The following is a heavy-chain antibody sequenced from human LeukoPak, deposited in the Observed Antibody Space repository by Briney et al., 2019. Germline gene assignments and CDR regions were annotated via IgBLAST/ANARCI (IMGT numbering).Heavy chain of an antibody. CDR3: ARILTYGKEPYYFDY. CDR1: GGTFSSYA. Sequence: ASVKVSCKASGGTFSSYAISWVRQAPGQGLEWMGGIIPIFGTANYAQKFQGRVTITTDESTSTAYMELSSLRSEDTAVYYCARILTYGKEPYYFDYWGQGTLVTASS. J-gene: IGHJ4*02. D-gene: IGHD4-17*01. CDR2: IIPIFGTA. V-gene: IGHV1-69*05.